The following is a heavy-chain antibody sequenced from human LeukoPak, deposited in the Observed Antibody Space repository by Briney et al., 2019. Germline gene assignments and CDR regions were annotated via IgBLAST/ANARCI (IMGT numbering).Heavy chain of an antibody. CDR1: GYTFTSYG. CDR3: ARNDYGDPYFDY. V-gene: IGHV1-18*01. D-gene: IGHD4-17*01. J-gene: IGHJ4*02. CDR2: ISAYNGNT. Sequence: ASVKVSCKASGYTFTSYGISWVRQAPGQGLEWMGWISAYNGNTNYAQKLQGRVTMTTDTSTSTAYMELRSLRSGDTAVYYCARNDYGDPYFDYWGQGTLVTVSS.